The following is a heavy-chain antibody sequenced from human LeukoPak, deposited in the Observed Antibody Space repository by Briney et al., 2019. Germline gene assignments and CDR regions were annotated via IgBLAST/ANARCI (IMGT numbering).Heavy chain of an antibody. CDR1: GFPFDDYA. D-gene: IGHD3-10*01. CDR3: AKEFSGSYEN. Sequence: GGSLRLSCATSGFPFDDYAFHWVRQVPGKSLEWISLISRDGGTTSYGDSVKGRFTISRDNNRDCLYMEMNSLRTEDSALYYCAKEFSGSYENWGRGILVTVSS. J-gene: IGHJ4*02. CDR2: ISRDGGTT. V-gene: IGHV3-43*02.